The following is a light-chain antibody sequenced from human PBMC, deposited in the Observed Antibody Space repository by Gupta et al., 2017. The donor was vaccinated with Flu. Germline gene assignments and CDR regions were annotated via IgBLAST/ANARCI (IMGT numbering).Light chain of an antibody. V-gene: IGLV1-40*01. J-gene: IGLJ1*01. CDR2: RNN. Sequence: QSVLTQPPSVSGAPGQRVTISCTGSSSNIGAGYDVHWYQKLPGTAPKLLIFRNNNRPSGVPDRFSGSKSDTSASLAITGLQAEDEADYYCQSYDSSLSAYVFGAGTKVTVL. CDR1: SSNIGAGYD. CDR3: QSYDSSLSAYV.